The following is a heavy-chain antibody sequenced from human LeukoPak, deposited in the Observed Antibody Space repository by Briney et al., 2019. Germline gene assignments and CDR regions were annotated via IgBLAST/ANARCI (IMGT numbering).Heavy chain of an antibody. J-gene: IGHJ3*02. CDR1: GGTFSSYA. CDR2: MNPNSANT. Sequence: ASVEVSCKASGGTFSSYAISWVRQATGQGLEWMGWMNPNSANTGYAQKFQGRVTITRNTSISTAYMELSSLRSEDTAVYYCATNYYGSGSYSFDIWGQGTMVTVSS. V-gene: IGHV1-8*03. CDR3: ATNYYGSGSYSFDI. D-gene: IGHD3-10*01.